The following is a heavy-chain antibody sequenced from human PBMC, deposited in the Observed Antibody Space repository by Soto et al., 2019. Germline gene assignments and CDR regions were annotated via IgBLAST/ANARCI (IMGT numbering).Heavy chain of an antibody. V-gene: IGHV3-30-3*01. J-gene: IGHJ4*02. Sequence: GGSLRLSCAASGFTFSSYAMHWVRQAPGKGLEWVAVISYDGSNKYYADSVKGRFTISRDNSKNTLYLQMNSLRAEDTAVYYCASGLRGHKYGRVYWGQGTLVTVSS. CDR1: GFTFSSYA. CDR3: ASGLRGHKYGRVY. CDR2: ISYDGSNK. D-gene: IGHD5-18*01.